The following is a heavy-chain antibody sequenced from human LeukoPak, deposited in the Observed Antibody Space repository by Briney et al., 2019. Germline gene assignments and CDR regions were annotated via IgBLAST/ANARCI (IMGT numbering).Heavy chain of an antibody. V-gene: IGHV1-8*01. D-gene: IGHD6-19*01. CDR3: ARAGVGEAVGYYFDY. CDR1: GYTFTSYD. J-gene: IGHJ4*02. Sequence: ASVKVSCKASGYTFTSYDINWVRQATGQGLEWMGWMNPNSGNTGYAQKFQGRVTMTRNTSISTAYMELSSLRSEDTVVYYCARAGVGEAVGYYFDYWGQGTLVTVSS. CDR2: MNPNSGNT.